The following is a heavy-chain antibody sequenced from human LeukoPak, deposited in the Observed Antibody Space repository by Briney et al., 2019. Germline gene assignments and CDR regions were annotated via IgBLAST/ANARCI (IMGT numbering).Heavy chain of an antibody. V-gene: IGHV1-69*13. J-gene: IGHJ5*02. Sequence: SVKVSCKASGGTFSSYAISWVRQAPGQGLEWMGGIIPIFGTANYAQKFQGRVTITADESTSTAYMELSSLRSEDTAVYYCRAYGSGNYYSADSSWFDPWGQGTLVTVSS. CDR2: IIPIFGTA. CDR3: RAYGSGNYYSADSSWFDP. D-gene: IGHD3-10*01. CDR1: GGTFSSYA.